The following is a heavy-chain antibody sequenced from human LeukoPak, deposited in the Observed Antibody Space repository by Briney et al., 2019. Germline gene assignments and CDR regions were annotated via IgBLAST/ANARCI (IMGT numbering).Heavy chain of an antibody. CDR1: GGSISSYY. V-gene: IGHV4-59*01. D-gene: IGHD6-13*01. J-gene: IGHJ4*02. CDR2: IYYSGST. CDR3: ARVGGHSSSWPVFFDY. Sequence: SETLSLTCTFSGGSISSYYWSWIRQPPGKGLEWIGYIYYSGSTNYNPSLKSRVTISVDTSKNQFSLKLSSVTAADTAVNYCARVGGHSSSWPVFFDYWGQGTLVTVSS.